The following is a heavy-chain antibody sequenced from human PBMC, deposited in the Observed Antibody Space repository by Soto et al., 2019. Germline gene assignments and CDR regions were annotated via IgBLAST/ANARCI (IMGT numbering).Heavy chain of an antibody. J-gene: IGHJ3*02. V-gene: IGHV2-5*01. CDR3: VRRRGDFTTGGAFDI. D-gene: IGHD3-3*01. CDR1: GFSFIPSGGG. CDR2: ILWNDDK. Sequence: QITVKESGPTLVTPTQTLTLTCTFSGFSFIPSGGGVGWIRQTLGKAPEWLAIILWNDDKRYSPSLNSRLTITKDPSKTQVVLTMTNVDPVDTATYLCVRRRGDFTTGGAFDIWGLGTKVTVSS.